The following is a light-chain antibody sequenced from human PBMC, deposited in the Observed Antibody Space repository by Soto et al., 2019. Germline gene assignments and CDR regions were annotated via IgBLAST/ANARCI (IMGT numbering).Light chain of an antibody. V-gene: IGKV1-39*01. CDR1: QSISSY. Sequence: DIQMTQSPSSLSASVGDRVTITCRASQSISSYLNWYQQKQGKAPKLLIYAASSLQSGVPSRFSGSGSGTDFTLTIRSLQPEDFATYYCQQSYSTPYTFGQGTKLEIK. CDR2: AAS. CDR3: QQSYSTPYT. J-gene: IGKJ2*01.